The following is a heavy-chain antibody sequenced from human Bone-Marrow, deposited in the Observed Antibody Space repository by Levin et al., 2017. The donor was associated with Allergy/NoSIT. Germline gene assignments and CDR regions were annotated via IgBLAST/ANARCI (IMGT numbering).Heavy chain of an antibody. Sequence: GGSLRLSCAASGFTFTNAWMNWVRQAPGKGLEWVGRIRSKADGGTTDYAAPVQGRFTISRDDSKNTLFLQMNSPKTEDTATYYCTTDPPYYYDSSGSSYFGMDVWGQGTTVTVSS. CDR2: IRSKADGGTT. CDR1: GFTFTNAW. V-gene: IGHV3-15*07. CDR3: TTDPPYYYDSSGSSYFGMDV. D-gene: IGHD3-22*01. J-gene: IGHJ6*02.